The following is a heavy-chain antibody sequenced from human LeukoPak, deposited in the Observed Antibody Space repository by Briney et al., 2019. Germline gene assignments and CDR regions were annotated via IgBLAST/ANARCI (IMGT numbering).Heavy chain of an antibody. CDR1: GASINNYY. CDR3: ARRFVDSGGYYYDDY. V-gene: IGHV4-59*08. Sequence: SETLSLTCSVSGASINNYYWSWIRQPPGKGLEWIGYISHSGTASYSPSVKSRVAISVHKSENQFSLTLSSVTAADTAVYYCARRFVDSGGYYYDDYWGQGILVTVSS. CDR2: ISHSGTA. D-gene: IGHD3-22*01. J-gene: IGHJ4*02.